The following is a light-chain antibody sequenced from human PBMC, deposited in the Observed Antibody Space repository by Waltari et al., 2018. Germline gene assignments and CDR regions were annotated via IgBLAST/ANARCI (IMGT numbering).Light chain of an antibody. J-gene: IGLJ1*01. Sequence: QSALTQPPSASGTPGQRVIISCSGSSSNIGSHSVSWFQKLPGTAPKLVIYSSHLRPSGVPDRFSGSKSGTSASLAISGLQSGDEADYYCAAWDDSLNARFVFGTGTKVTVL. CDR1: SSNIGSHS. V-gene: IGLV1-44*01. CDR2: SSH. CDR3: AAWDDSLNARFV.